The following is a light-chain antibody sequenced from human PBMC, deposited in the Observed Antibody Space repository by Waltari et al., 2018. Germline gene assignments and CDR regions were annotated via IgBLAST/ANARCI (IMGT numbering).Light chain of an antibody. J-gene: IGKJ1*01. CDR3: QQYSDCPQT. Sequence: IVIPHPPTTLSVSPGERATLSRWASQSVSSDLAWYQHKPGQAPRLLIYSASTRATGIPATFSGSGSGTEFTLTISSLQSDDFAFYYCQQYSDCPQTFGQGTKVEVK. CDR2: SAS. V-gene: IGKV3-15*01. CDR1: QSVSSD.